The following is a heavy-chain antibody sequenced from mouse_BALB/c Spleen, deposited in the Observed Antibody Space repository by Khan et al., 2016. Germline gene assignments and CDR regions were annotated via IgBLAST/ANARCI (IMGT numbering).Heavy chain of an antibody. J-gene: IGHJ4*01. Sequence: VQLQQPGAESVKPGASVKLSCTATGFNIKDTYMYWVKQRPEQGLEWIGRIDPANGNTKYVPKFQGKATITTDTSSNTAYLQLSSLTSEDTAVYYCARELYYYGSSYYAMDYWGQGTSVTVSS. D-gene: IGHD1-1*01. V-gene: IGHV14-3*02. CDR1: GFNIKDTY. CDR3: ARELYYYGSSYYAMDY. CDR2: IDPANGNT.